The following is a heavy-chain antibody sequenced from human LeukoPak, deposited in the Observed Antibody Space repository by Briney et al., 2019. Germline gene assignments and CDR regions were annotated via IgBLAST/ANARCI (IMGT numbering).Heavy chain of an antibody. CDR2: ISSDGNNK. V-gene: IGHV3-30*04. J-gene: IGHJ4*02. CDR1: GFTFTDYA. CDR3: VRDLTFGARFDY. D-gene: IGHD3-9*01. Sequence: GGSLRLSCVGSGFTFTDYAIHWLRQAPGKGMESVAFISSDGNNKFYADSLKGRITISRDNFRNTVFLEMSTLRPEDTALYYCVRDLTFGARFDYWGPGTLVTVSS.